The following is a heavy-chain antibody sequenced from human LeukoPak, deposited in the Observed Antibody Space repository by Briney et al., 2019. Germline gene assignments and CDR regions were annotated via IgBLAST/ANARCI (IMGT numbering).Heavy chain of an antibody. CDR3: ARDLLSSYQSRNPLSADYGMDV. D-gene: IGHD5-12*01. CDR1: GYTFTTFY. J-gene: IGHJ6*02. V-gene: IGHV1-2*02. CDR2: INPNTAGT. Sequence: ASVKVSCKASGYTFTTFYLNWVRQAPGQGPEWIGWINPNTAGTNYAQKFQGRATLTRGTSLSTVYLELRRLRSDDTAIYFCARDLLSSYQSRNPLSADYGMDVWGQGTTVTVSS.